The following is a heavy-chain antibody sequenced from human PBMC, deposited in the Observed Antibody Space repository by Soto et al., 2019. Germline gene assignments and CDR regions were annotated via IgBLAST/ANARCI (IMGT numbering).Heavy chain of an antibody. V-gene: IGHV6-1*01. J-gene: IGHJ4*02. CDR1: GDSVSINSAA. Sequence: SQTLSLTCAISGDSVSINSAAWNLIRQSPSRGLEWLGRTYYRSQWYHDYAISMKSRITINPDTSRNQFSLQLDSVTPEDTAVYYCARDPPDFHSAFDFWGQGTVVTVSS. CDR3: ARDPPDFHSAFDF. CDR2: TYYRSQWYH. D-gene: IGHD4-4*01.